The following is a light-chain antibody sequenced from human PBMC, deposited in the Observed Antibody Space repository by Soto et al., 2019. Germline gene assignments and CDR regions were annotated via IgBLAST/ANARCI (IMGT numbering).Light chain of an antibody. V-gene: IGLV1-44*01. J-gene: IGLJ1*01. CDR1: SSNIGSSV. Sequence: QSVLTQPPSASGTPGQRVTVSCSGSSSNIGSSVVNWYQHIPGTAPKLLIYSNSQRPSGVPDRFSGSKSGTSASLAISGLQSDDEANYYCASWDDSLTGPVFGTGTKVT. CDR2: SNS. CDR3: ASWDDSLTGPV.